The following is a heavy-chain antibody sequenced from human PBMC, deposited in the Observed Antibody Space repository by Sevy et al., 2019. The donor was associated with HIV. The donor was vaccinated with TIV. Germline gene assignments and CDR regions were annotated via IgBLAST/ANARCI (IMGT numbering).Heavy chain of an antibody. J-gene: IGHJ4*02. Sequence: SEILSLTCTVSGGSISSSSYYWGWIRQPPGKGLEWIGSIYYSGSTYYNPSLKSRVTISVDTSKNQFSLKLSSVTAADTAVYYCARWVRGVIAYFDYWGQGTLVTVSS. V-gene: IGHV4-39*01. D-gene: IGHD3-10*01. CDR2: IYYSGST. CDR3: ARWVRGVIAYFDY. CDR1: GGSISSSSYY.